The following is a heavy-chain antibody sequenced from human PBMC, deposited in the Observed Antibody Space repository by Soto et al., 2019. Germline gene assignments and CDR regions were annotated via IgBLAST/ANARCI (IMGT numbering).Heavy chain of an antibody. CDR3: ARGHDILTAWEFTF. D-gene: IGHD3-9*01. CDR1: GYDFTNYG. V-gene: IGHV1-18*01. Sequence: QVRLVQSGAEVKKPGASVKVSCKTYGYDFTNYGINWVRQAPGQGLEWMGWISAYNGNIVYAQNFRGRATLTTDTSTGAAYMELTSPRSHDTAVYDCARGHDILTAWEFTFWGQGTLVNVSS. J-gene: IGHJ1*01. CDR2: ISAYNGNI.